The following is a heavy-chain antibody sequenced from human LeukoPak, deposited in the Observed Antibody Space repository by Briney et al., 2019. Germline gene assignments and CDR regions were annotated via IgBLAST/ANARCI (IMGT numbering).Heavy chain of an antibody. Sequence: GGSLRLSCAASGFTFSGSAMHWVRQASGKGLEWVGRIRSKANSYATAYAASVQGRFTISRDDSKHTAYLQMNSLKTEDTAVYYFTSRYYYGSGSFDYWGQGTLVTVSS. CDR2: IRSKANSYAT. V-gene: IGHV3-73*01. CDR1: GFTFSGSA. CDR3: TSRYYYGSGSFDY. D-gene: IGHD3-10*01. J-gene: IGHJ4*02.